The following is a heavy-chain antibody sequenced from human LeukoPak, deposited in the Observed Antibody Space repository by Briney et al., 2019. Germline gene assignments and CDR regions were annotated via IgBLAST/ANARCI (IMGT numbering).Heavy chain of an antibody. CDR1: GGSINSYY. J-gene: IGHJ5*02. CDR3: ARRSWYNWFDP. CDR2: IYYSGST. V-gene: IGHV4-59*01. D-gene: IGHD6-13*01. Sequence: SETLSLTCTVSGGSINSYYWSWMRQPPGKGLEWIGYIYYSGSTNYNPSLRSRVTISIDTSKNQFSLMLSSVTAADTAIYYCARRSWYNWFDPWGQGTLVTVSS.